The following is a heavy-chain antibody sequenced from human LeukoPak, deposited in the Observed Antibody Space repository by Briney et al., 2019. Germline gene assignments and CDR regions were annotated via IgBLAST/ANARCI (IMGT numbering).Heavy chain of an antibody. D-gene: IGHD6-13*01. J-gene: IGHJ4*02. V-gene: IGHV1-69*13. CDR3: ASSETDIELVPSVLQMRHGPQEGDSSNWYGPAY. Sequence: ASVKVSCTACGGTFKTYAITWVRQAPGQGLEWMGGIIPIFGYLNYAQKFQGRVTITADEATSTAYLELGSLRAEDTAVYYCASSETDIELVPSVLQMRHGPQEGDSSNWYGPAYWGQGTLVTVSS. CDR2: IIPIFGYL. CDR1: GGTFKTYA.